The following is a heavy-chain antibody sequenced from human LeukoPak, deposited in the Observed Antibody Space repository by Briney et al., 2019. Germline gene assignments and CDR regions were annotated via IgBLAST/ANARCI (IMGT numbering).Heavy chain of an antibody. CDR3: ASKDTAMVTNDY. D-gene: IGHD5-18*01. CDR2: ISSSSNYI. CDR1: GFTFSSYS. J-gene: IGHJ4*02. V-gene: IGHV3-21*01. Sequence: GGSLRLSCAASGFTFSSYSMNWVRQAPGKGLEWVSSISSSSNYIYYADSVKGRFTISRDNSKNTLYLQMNSLRAEDTAVYYCASKDTAMVTNDYWGQGTLVTVSS.